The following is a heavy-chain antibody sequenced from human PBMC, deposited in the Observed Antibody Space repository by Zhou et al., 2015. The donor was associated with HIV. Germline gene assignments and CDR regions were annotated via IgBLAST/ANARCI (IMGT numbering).Heavy chain of an antibody. Sequence: QVQLVQSGAEVKKPGSSVKVSCKASGGTFSSDGITWVRQAPGQGLEWMGGIIPIFGTTNYGKKFQGRVTITADRSTTTAYMELRSLRSEDTAVYYCARVFRGYCSGGRCYSFDYWGQGTLVTVSS. CDR1: GGTFSSDG. CDR3: ARVFRGYCSGGRCYSFDY. D-gene: IGHD2-15*01. CDR2: IIPIFGTT. J-gene: IGHJ4*02. V-gene: IGHV1-69*06.